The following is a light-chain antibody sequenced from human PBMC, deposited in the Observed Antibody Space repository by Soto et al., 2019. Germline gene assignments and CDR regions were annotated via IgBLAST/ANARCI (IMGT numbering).Light chain of an antibody. CDR2: AAS. CDR3: QHYKTSSPA. Sequence: DIQMTQSPPTLSASVGERVTITCRASQSISDWLAWYQKKPGKAPKLLIYAASTLESRVPSRFSGTGSGTEFTLTISGLQPEDFATYYCQHYKTSSPAFGQGTKVDIK. V-gene: IGKV1-5*01. J-gene: IGKJ1*01. CDR1: QSISDW.